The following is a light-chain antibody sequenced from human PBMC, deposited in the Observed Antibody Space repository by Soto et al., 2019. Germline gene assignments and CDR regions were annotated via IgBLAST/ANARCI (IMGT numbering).Light chain of an antibody. CDR2: ATS. CDR3: QQSHSIPIT. CDR1: QPLNNF. V-gene: IGKV1-39*01. J-gene: IGKJ5*01. Sequence: DIQMTQSPSSLSASVGDRFTITCRASQPLNNFLSWYQRKPGKGPNLLIYATSTLQSGVPSRFSGSGSGTDFTLTISNVQPEDFATYYCQQSHSIPITFGLGTRLEIK.